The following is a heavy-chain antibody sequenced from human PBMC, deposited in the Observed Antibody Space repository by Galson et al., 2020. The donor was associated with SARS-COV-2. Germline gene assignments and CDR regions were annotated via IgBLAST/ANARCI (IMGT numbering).Heavy chain of an antibody. Sequence: GESLKISCAASGFTFSSYAMSWVRQAPGKGLEWVSAISGSGGSTYYADSVKGRFTISRDNSKNTLYLQMNSLRAEDTAVYYCAKERARYCSGGSCSYYYYGMDVWGQGTTVTVSS. V-gene: IGHV3-23*01. CDR1: GFTFSSYA. J-gene: IGHJ6*02. CDR2: ISGSGGST. D-gene: IGHD2-15*01. CDR3: AKERARYCSGGSCSYYYYGMDV.